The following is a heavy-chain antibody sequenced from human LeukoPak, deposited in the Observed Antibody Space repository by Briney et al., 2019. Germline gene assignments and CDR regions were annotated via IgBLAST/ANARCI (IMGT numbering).Heavy chain of an antibody. V-gene: IGHV3-23*01. Sequence: GGSLRLSFAASGFTFSTYAMSWVRQAPGKGLEWVSSISGSGGGTYYADSVKGRFTISRDNSKNTLYLQMSSLKAEDTAVYYCATSGGSYPYYFDYWGQGTLVTVSS. J-gene: IGHJ4*02. D-gene: IGHD1-26*01. CDR3: ATSGGSYPYYFDY. CDR2: ISGSGGGT. CDR1: GFTFSTYA.